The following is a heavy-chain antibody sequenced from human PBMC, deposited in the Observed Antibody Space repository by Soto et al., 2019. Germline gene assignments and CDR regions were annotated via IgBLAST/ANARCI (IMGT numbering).Heavy chain of an antibody. D-gene: IGHD6-6*01. CDR1: GYTFTNYG. V-gene: IGHV1-18*01. CDR2: ISAYNGNT. Sequence: QVQLLQSGAEVKKPGASVKVSCKASGYTFTNYGITWVRQAPGQGLEWMGWISAYNGNTHYTQRLQGRVTMTTDTSTSTAYMELRGLRSDDTAVYYCARVRQLVVYFYDDMDVWGKGTTVTVSS. CDR3: ARVRQLVVYFYDDMDV. J-gene: IGHJ6*03.